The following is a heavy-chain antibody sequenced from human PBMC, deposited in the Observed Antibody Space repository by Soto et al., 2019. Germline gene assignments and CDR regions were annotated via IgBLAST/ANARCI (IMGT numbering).Heavy chain of an antibody. CDR2: IHTTGRT. J-gene: IGHJ6*02. Sequence: QVQLHESGPGLVKPSETLSLMCVVTGGSIDNYYWTWIRQPAGKGLEWIGRIHTTGRTSYNPSLKYLVTMDLEIFKYLFSLKLTAVAAADTSVYYCARDVDDVVRRGHVSDGVTVLGQGTTVTVSS. V-gene: IGHV4-4*07. D-gene: IGHD3-16*01. CDR3: ARDVDDVVRRGHVSDGVTV. CDR1: GGSIDNYY.